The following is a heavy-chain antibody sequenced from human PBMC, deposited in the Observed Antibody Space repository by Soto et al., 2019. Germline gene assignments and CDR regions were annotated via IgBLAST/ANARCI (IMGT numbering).Heavy chain of an antibody. CDR3: ARVGWMGVDTAMVAFDI. V-gene: IGHV4-59*01. D-gene: IGHD5-18*01. J-gene: IGHJ3*02. CDR1: AGSSSSCH. Sequence: SHTKSLTYFPSAGSSSSCHCRRIRHPPGKGLEWIGYIYYSGSTNYNPSLKSRVTISVDTSKNQFSLKLSSVTAADTAVYYCARVGWMGVDTAMVAFDIWGQGTMVT. CDR2: IYYSGST.